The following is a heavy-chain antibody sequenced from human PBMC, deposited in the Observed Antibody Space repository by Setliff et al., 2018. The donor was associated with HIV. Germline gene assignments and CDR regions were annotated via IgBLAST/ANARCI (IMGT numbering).Heavy chain of an antibody. D-gene: IGHD4-17*01. CDR2: INTHTGSP. CDR1: GYSFIDYA. V-gene: IGHV7-4-1*02. Sequence: ASVKVSCKASGYSFIDYAMNWVRQAPGQGLEWMGWINTHTGSPTYAQAFTGRFVFSVDTSVTTAYLQISSLKADDTAVYYCARALYGDYGGDINWLDPWGQGTLVTVSS. CDR3: ARALYGDYGGDINWLDP. J-gene: IGHJ5*02.